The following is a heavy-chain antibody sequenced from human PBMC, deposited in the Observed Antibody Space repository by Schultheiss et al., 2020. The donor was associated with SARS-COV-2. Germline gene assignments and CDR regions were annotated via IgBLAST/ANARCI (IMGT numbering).Heavy chain of an antibody. Sequence: SETLSLTCTVSGASISSYYWSWIRQPPGKGLEWIGYIYYSGSTNYNPSLKSRVTISVDTSKNQFSLKLSSVTAADTAVYYCARDLHQLDAFDIWGQGTMVTVSS. D-gene: IGHD2-2*01. CDR2: IYYSGST. J-gene: IGHJ3*02. V-gene: IGHV4-59*12. CDR1: GASISSYY. CDR3: ARDLHQLDAFDI.